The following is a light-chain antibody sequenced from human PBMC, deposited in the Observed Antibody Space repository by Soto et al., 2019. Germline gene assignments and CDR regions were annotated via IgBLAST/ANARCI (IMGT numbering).Light chain of an antibody. J-gene: IGLJ1*01. CDR3: HSHTSADFRV. CDR1: SNDIGRYNH. CDR2: EVS. V-gene: IGLV2-14*01. Sequence: QSALTQPASVSGSPGQSITISCTGTSNDIGRYNHVSWYQHHPGKAPKLIISEVSNRPSGVSNRFSGSKSGYTASLTISGLQSEDEADYYCHSHTSADFRVFGTGTKLAVL.